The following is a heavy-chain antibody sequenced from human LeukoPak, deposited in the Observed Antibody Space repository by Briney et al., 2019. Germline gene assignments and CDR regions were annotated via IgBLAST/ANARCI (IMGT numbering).Heavy chain of an antibody. D-gene: IGHD3-3*01. V-gene: IGHV3-9*01. CDR1: GFTFNDHA. Sequence: GGSLRLSCAASGFTFNDHAMHWVRQVQGKGLEWVSGIIWNGGSKAYADSVKGRFTISRDNAKNSLYLQMSSLTTEDTAFYYCARGHGAFGYSFINVWGKGSTVTVSS. CDR3: ARGHGAFGYSFINV. CDR2: IIWNGGSK. J-gene: IGHJ6*03.